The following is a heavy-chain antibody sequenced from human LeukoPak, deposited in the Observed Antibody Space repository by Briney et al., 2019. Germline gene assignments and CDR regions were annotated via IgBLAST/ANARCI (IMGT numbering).Heavy chain of an antibody. CDR1: GGSISSGSYY. V-gene: IGHV4-61*02. CDR3: AATTRYSGSYFDY. D-gene: IGHD1-26*01. J-gene: IGHJ4*02. CDR2: IYTSGST. Sequence: SETLSLTCTVSGGSISSGSYYWSWIRQPAGKGLEWIGRIYTSGSTNYNPSLKSRVTISVDTSKNQFSLKLSSVTAADTAVYYCAATTRYSGSYFDYWGQGTLVTVSS.